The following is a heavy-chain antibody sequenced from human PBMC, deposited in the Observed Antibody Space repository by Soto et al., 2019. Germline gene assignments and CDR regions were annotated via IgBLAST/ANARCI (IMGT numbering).Heavy chain of an antibody. CDR3: ARDPTMTLLWFDY. CDR2: ISSSSSYI. V-gene: IGHV3-21*01. CDR1: GFTFSSYS. Sequence: GGSLRLSCAASGFTFSSYSMNWVRQAPGKGLEWVSSISSSSSYIYYADSVKGRFTISRDNAKNSLYLQMNSLRAEDTAVDYCARDPTMTLLWFDYWGQGTLVTVSS. J-gene: IGHJ4*02. D-gene: IGHD2-21*01.